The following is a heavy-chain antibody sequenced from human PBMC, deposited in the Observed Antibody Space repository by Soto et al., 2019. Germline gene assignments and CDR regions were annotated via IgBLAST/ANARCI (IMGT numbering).Heavy chain of an antibody. J-gene: IGHJ3*02. CDR3: ARERSRLGFDI. Sequence: ASVKVSCKASGYTFTGYYMHWVRQAPGQGLEWMGWINPNSGGTNYAQKFQGWVTMTRDSSISTAYMELSRLRSDDTDVYDCARERSRLGFDIWGQGTMVTVSS. D-gene: IGHD3-16*01. CDR1: GYTFTGYY. V-gene: IGHV1-2*04. CDR2: INPNSGGT.